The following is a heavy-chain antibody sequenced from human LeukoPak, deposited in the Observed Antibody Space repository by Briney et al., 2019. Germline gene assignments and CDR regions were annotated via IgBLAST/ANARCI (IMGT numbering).Heavy chain of an antibody. D-gene: IGHD1-7*01. CDR3: PRTVTTFWGYHMDV. V-gene: IGHV3-7*01. J-gene: IGHJ6*03. Sequence: GGSLRLSCAVSGFTFSSYWMSWVGQAPGKGREWVANIKQDGSEKYYVASVKGRFTISRDNAKNSLYLQMNSLRAEDTAVYYCPRTVTTFWGYHMDVWGKGTTVIVSS. CDR1: GFTFSSYW. CDR2: IKQDGSEK.